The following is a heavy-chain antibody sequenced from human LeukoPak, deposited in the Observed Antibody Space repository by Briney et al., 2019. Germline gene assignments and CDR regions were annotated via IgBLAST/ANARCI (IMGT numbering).Heavy chain of an antibody. CDR3: ARDYGDYNWFDP. Sequence: SETLSLACAVYGGSFSGYYWSWIRQPPGKGLEWIGSIYYSGSTYYNPSLKSRVTISVDTSKNQFSLKLSSVTAADTAVYYCARDYGDYNWFDPWGQGTLVTVSS. D-gene: IGHD4-17*01. V-gene: IGHV4-34*01. CDR2: IYYSGST. CDR1: GGSFSGYY. J-gene: IGHJ5*02.